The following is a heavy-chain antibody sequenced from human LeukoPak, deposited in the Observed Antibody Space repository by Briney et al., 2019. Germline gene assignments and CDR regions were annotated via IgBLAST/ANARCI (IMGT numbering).Heavy chain of an antibody. V-gene: IGHV3-74*01. CDR1: VFTFSPYS. J-gene: IGHJ4*02. CDR3: ARGGRYYDSSRSCDY. CDR2: INSDGSST. D-gene: IGHD3-22*01. Sequence: PGGSLRLSCAASVFTFSPYSMNWVRQVPWKGLVWVSRINSDGSSTNYADSVKGRFTISRDNANNTLYLQMNSLRAEDTAVYYCARGGRYYDSSRSCDYWGQGTLATVSS.